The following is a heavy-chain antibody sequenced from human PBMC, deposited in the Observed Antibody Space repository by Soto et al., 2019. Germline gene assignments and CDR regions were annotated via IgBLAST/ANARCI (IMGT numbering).Heavy chain of an antibody. V-gene: IGHV4-28*01. D-gene: IGHD2-2*01. CDR2: IFHSGTT. Sequence: QVQLQESGPGLVKPSDTLSLTCAVSGYSITNVNWWAWIRQPPGKGLEWIGYIFHSGTTHYNPSLKSRVTVSLXTSKNQFSLKVDSLTAEDTAVYYCARSPYADALDIWGQGTTVIVSS. CDR3: ARSPYADALDI. J-gene: IGHJ3*02. CDR1: GYSITNVNW.